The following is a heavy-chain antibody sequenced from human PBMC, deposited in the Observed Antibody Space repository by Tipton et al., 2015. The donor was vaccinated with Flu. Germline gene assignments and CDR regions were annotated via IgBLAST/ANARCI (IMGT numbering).Heavy chain of an antibody. V-gene: IGHV4-30-4*01. CDR1: GGSISSGDYY. D-gene: IGHD4-23*01. Sequence: TLSLTCTVPGGSISSGDYYWSWIRQPPGKGLEWIGYIYYSGSTYYNPSLKSRVIISVDTSKNQFSLRLNSVTAADTAVFYCARDTHEYGGNPSFDYWGQGTLVTVSS. J-gene: IGHJ4*02. CDR2: IYYSGST. CDR3: ARDTHEYGGNPSFDY.